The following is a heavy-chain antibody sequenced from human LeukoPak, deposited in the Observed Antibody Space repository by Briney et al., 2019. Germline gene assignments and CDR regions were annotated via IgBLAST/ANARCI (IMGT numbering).Heavy chain of an antibody. J-gene: IGHJ4*02. CDR2: ISDSGGRT. CDR3: ARLKQWLVQGYFDY. D-gene: IGHD6-19*01. Sequence: GGSLRLSCAVSGITLSNYGMSWVRQAPGKGLEWVAGISDSGGRTNYADSVKGRFTISRDNPKNTLYLQMNSLRAEDTAVYYCARLKQWLVQGYFDYWGQGTLVTVSS. V-gene: IGHV3-23*01. CDR1: GITLSNYG.